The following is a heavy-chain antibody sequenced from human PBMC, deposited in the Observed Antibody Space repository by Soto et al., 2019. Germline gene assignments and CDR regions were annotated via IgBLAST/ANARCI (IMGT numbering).Heavy chain of an antibody. V-gene: IGHV4-4*02. Sequence: SETLSLTCAVSGGSISSSNWWSWVRQPPGKGLEWIGEISHSGGTNYNPSLKSRVTISLDKSRNQFSLKLSSVTAADTAVYFCARYSSEYYFDYWGQGTLATVSS. CDR3: ARYSSEYYFDY. CDR2: ISHSGGT. CDR1: GGSISSSNW. J-gene: IGHJ4*02. D-gene: IGHD6-25*01.